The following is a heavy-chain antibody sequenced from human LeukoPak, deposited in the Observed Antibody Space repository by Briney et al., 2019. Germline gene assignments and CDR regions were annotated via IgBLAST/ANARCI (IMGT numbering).Heavy chain of an antibody. J-gene: IGHJ4*02. Sequence: GRSLRLSCAASGFTFSSYAMHWVRQAPGKGLEWVAVISYDGSNKYYADSVKGRFTISRDNSKNTLYLQMNSLSAEDTAVYYCARDMYSGSYFDYWGQGTLVTVSS. CDR3: ARDMYSGSYFDY. CDR2: ISYDGSNK. D-gene: IGHD1-26*01. V-gene: IGHV3-30-3*01. CDR1: GFTFSSYA.